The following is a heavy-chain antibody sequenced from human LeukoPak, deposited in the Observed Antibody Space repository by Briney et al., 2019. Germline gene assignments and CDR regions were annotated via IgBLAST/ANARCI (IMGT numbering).Heavy chain of an antibody. CDR1: GFTFSSYW. CDR3: ARGGTTLSLLLY. CDR2: INSDGSST. V-gene: IGHV3-74*01. Sequence: PGGSLRLSCAASGFTFSSYWMHWVRQAPGKGLVWVSRINSDGSSTSYADSVKGRFTISRDNAKNTLYLQMNSLRAEDTAVYYCARGGTTLSLLLYWGQGTLVTVSS. D-gene: IGHD3-16*01. J-gene: IGHJ4*02.